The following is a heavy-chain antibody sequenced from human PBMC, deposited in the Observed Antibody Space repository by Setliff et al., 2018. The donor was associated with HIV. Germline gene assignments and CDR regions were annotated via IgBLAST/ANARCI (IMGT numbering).Heavy chain of an antibody. Sequence: GGSLRLSCAASGFTFSSYSFHWVRQAPGKGLEWVTVISHDGNNKFYADSVKGRFTISRDNSKDTVSLQMTSLTSDDTAMYYCARDEPKNTEAAPGYWGQGTLVTVSS. CDR2: ISHDGNNK. D-gene: IGHD7-27*01. J-gene: IGHJ4*02. V-gene: IGHV3-30*01. CDR1: GFTFSSYS. CDR3: ARDEPKNTEAAPGY.